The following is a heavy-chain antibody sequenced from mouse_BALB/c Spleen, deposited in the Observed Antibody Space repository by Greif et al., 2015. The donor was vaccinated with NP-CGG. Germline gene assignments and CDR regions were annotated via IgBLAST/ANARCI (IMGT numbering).Heavy chain of an antibody. J-gene: IGHJ4*01. CDR1: GYSFTGYF. D-gene: IGHD1-1*02. V-gene: IGHV1-20*02. CDR2: INPYNGDT. Sequence: VQLQQPGPELVKPGASVKISCKASGYSFTGYFMNWVMQSHGKSLEWIGRINPYNGDTFYNQKFKGKATLTVDKSSSTAHMELRSLASEDSAVYYCAREGYYGAMDYWGQGTSVTVSS. CDR3: AREGYYGAMDY.